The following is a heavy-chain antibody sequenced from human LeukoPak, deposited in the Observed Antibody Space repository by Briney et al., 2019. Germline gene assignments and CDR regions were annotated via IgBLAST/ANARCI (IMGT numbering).Heavy chain of an antibody. Sequence: PSETLSLTCTVSGGSVSSGSYYWSWIRQPPGKGLEWIGYIYYSGSTNYNPSLKSRVTISVDTSKNQFSLKLSSVTAADTAVYYCARDARGYSYGYYFDYWGQGTLVTVSS. CDR1: GGSVSSGSYY. V-gene: IGHV4-61*01. CDR3: ARDARGYSYGYYFDY. CDR2: IYYSGST. J-gene: IGHJ4*02. D-gene: IGHD5-18*01.